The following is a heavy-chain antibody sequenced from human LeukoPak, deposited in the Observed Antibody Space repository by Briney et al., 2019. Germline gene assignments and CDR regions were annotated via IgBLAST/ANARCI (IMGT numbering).Heavy chain of an antibody. Sequence: PSETLSLTCTVSGGSITNNYWSWIRQPPGKGLEWIGCIYDSGSPNYNASLISRLSISMDTSKNQFSLKLTSVTAADTAVYYCARGWGTLDYWGQGTLVTVSS. D-gene: IGHD3-16*01. V-gene: IGHV4-59*01. J-gene: IGHJ4*02. CDR1: GGSITNNY. CDR3: ARGWGTLDY. CDR2: IYDSGSP.